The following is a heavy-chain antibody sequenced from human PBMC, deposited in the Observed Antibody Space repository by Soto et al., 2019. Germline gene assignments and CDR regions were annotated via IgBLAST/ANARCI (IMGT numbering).Heavy chain of an antibody. V-gene: IGHV1-18*01. Sequence: QVQLVQSGGEVKNPGASVKVSCKAFGYTLTNYGISWVRQAPGQGLEWMGWISAYNGHANYAQKFQGRVRWTTDRPTNTAYMELRSLGSDDTAEYYCAREGYCSSSMCYGGYYYMDVWGKGTTVTV. J-gene: IGHJ6*03. CDR3: AREGYCSSSMCYGGYYYMDV. D-gene: IGHD2-2*01. CDR2: ISAYNGHA. CDR1: GYTLTNYG.